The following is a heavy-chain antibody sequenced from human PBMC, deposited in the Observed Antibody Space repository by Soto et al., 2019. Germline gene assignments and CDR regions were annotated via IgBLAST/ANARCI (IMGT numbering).Heavy chain of an antibody. CDR3: AKDAGRGGGSVFDY. CDR2: ISGSGADT. CDR1: GFIFSNYA. Sequence: GGSLRLSCAPSGFIFSNYAMSWVRQARGKGLEWVSAISGSGADTYYTESVKGRFTISRDNFKNTLYLQMNSLRAEDTAVYYCAKDAGRGGGSVFDYWGQGTMVTVYS. J-gene: IGHJ4*02. V-gene: IGHV3-23*01. D-gene: IGHD2-15*01.